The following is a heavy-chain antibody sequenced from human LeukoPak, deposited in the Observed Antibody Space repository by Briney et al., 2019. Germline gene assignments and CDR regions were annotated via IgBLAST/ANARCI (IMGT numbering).Heavy chain of an antibody. CDR1: GGSISSGGYY. Sequence: PSETLSLTCTVSGGSISSGGYYWSWIRQPPGKGLEWIGYIYHSGSTYYNPSLKSRVTISVDRSKNQFSLKLSSVTAADTAVYYCASQLELRSWFDPWGQGTLVTVSS. D-gene: IGHD1-7*01. CDR2: IYHSGST. V-gene: IGHV4-30-2*01. J-gene: IGHJ5*02. CDR3: ASQLELRSWFDP.